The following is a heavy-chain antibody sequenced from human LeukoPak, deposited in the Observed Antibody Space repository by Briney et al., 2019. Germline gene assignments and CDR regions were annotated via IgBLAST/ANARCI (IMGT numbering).Heavy chain of an antibody. D-gene: IGHD1-26*01. V-gene: IGHV3-7*01. CDR2: IKQDGSEK. CDR3: ARLVRSGSYPYYYYAMDV. CDR1: GFTFSNYW. J-gene: IGHJ6*02. Sequence: GGPVTLSCAVSGFTFSNYWLSCVRQAPGEGREWVANIKQDGSEKYYVDSVKGRFTSSRDNAKNSLYLQMNSLRAEDTAVYYCARLVRSGSYPYYYYAMDVWGQGTTVTVSS.